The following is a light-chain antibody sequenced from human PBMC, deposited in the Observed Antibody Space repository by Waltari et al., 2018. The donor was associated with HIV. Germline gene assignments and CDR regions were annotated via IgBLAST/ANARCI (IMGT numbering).Light chain of an antibody. CDR2: EDS. J-gene: IGLJ3*02. Sequence: SYELTQPPSVSVSPGHTARIPCSGAALPTNYAYSSQQKSGQAPGLVIYEDSKRPSGIPERFSGSSSGTMATLTISGAQVEDEADYYCYSTDSSGNHRVFGGGTKLTVL. CDR3: YSTDSSGNHRV. V-gene: IGLV3-10*01. CDR1: ALPTNY.